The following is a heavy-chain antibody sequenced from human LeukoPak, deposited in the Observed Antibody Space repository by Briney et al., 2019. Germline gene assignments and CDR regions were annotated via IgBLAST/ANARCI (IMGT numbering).Heavy chain of an antibody. CDR3: ARVGYSSGWATGFYFDY. J-gene: IGHJ4*02. V-gene: IGHV4-39*07. CDR1: GGSISSSSYY. Sequence: ASETLSLTCTVSGGSISSSSYYWGWIRQPPGKGLEWIGSIYYSGSTYYNPSLKSRVTISVDTSKNQFSLKLSSVTAADTAVYYCARVGYSSGWATGFYFDYWGQGTLVTVSS. D-gene: IGHD6-19*01. CDR2: IYYSGST.